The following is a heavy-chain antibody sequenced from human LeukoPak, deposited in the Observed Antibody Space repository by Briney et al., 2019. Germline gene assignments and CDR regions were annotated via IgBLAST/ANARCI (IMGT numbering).Heavy chain of an antibody. CDR1: GFTFSSYW. CDR3: VRDRTVPTLFDY. J-gene: IGHJ4*02. Sequence: PGGSLRLSCAASGFTFSSYWMHWVRQAPGKGLVWVSRINFDGGTTGYADSVKGRFTISRDNAKNTLYLQVNSLRADDTAVYYCVRDRTVPTLFDYWGQGTLVTVSS. D-gene: IGHD4-17*01. V-gene: IGHV3-74*01. CDR2: INFDGGTT.